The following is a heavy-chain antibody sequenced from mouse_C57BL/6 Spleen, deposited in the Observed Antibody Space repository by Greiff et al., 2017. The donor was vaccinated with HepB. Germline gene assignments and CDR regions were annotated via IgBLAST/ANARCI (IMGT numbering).Heavy chain of an antibody. D-gene: IGHD2-2*01. Sequence: QVQLQQSGAELARPGASVKLSCKASGYTFTSYGISWVKQRTGQGLEWIGEIYPRSGNTYYNEKFKGKATLTADKSSSTAYMELRSLTSEDSAVYFCARSKGLYGYDEAWFAYWGQGTLVTVSA. J-gene: IGHJ3*01. CDR2: IYPRSGNT. V-gene: IGHV1-81*01. CDR3: ARSKGLYGYDEAWFAY. CDR1: GYTFTSYG.